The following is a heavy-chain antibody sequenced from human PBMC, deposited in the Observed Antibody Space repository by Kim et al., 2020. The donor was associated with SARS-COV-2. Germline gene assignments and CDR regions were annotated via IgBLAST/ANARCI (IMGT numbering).Heavy chain of an antibody. CDR1: GFTFSSYG. D-gene: IGHD6-13*01. J-gene: IGHJ4*02. Sequence: GGSLRLSCAASGFTFSSYGMHWVRQAPGKGLEWVAVISYDGSNKYYADSVKGRFTISRDNSKNTLYLQMNSLRAEDTAVYYCARDELGIAAAGSAFDYWGQGTLVTVSS. CDR3: ARDELGIAAAGSAFDY. V-gene: IGHV3-33*05. CDR2: ISYDGSNK.